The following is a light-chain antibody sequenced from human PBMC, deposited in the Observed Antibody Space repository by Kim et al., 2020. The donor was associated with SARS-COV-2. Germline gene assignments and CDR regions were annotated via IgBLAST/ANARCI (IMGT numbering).Light chain of an antibody. J-gene: IGKJ1*01. Sequence: VSPEERATLSCRASQSVSSDLAWYQQKPGQAPRLLIYGASTRATGIPARFSGSGSVTEFTLTISSLQSEDFAVYYCQQYNNWPPTFGQGTKVDIK. CDR1: QSVSSD. CDR2: GAS. CDR3: QQYNNWPPT. V-gene: IGKV3-15*01.